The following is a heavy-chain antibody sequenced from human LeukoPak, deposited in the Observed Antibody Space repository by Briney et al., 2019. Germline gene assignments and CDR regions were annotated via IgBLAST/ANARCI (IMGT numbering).Heavy chain of an antibody. CDR2: ISGSGGST. J-gene: IGHJ4*02. D-gene: IGHD3-22*01. CDR1: GFTFSSYA. V-gene: IGHV3-23*01. Sequence: GGSLRLSCAASGFTFSSYAMSWVRQAPGKGLEWVSAISGSGGSTYYADSVKGRFTISRDNAKNSLYLQMNSLRAEDTAVYYCARVLHKRNYDSTTYYGYWGQGTLVTVSS. CDR3: ARVLHKRNYDSTTYYGY.